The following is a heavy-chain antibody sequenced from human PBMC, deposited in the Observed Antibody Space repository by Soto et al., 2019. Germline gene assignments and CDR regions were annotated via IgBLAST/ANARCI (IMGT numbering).Heavy chain of an antibody. CDR2: IYYSGST. J-gene: IGHJ6*02. CDR3: ARDWARIAVAGYYYYYGMDV. V-gene: IGHV4-30-4*01. CDR1: GGSISSGDYY. Sequence: SETLSLTCTVSGGSISSGDYYWSWIRQPPGKGLEWIGYIYYSGSTYYNPSLKSRVTISVDTSKNQFSLKLSSVTAADTAVYYCARDWARIAVAGYYYYYGMDVWGQGTTVTVS. D-gene: IGHD6-19*01.